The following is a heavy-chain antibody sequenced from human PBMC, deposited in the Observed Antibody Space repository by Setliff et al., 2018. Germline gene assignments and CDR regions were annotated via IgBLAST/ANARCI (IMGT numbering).Heavy chain of an antibody. D-gene: IGHD6-13*01. CDR1: GYSFTGYY. CDR3: ARGGMAAAGRKGVFEY. CDR2: IHTGGGSA. Sequence: GASVKVSCKAPGYSFTGYYMHWVRQAPGQGLEWMGIIHTGGGSASYAQKFQGRVTMTSDTSTSTVYMELNIVTSDDTATYYCARGGMAAAGRKGVFEYWGQGTVVTVSS. J-gene: IGHJ4*02. V-gene: IGHV1-46*01.